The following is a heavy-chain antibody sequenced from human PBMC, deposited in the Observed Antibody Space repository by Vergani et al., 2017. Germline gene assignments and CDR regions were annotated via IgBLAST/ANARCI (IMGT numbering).Heavy chain of an antibody. D-gene: IGHD2-15*01. CDR2: IRPYTGHT. CDR3: ARVAPSNSEVTPTAFDV. Sequence: QVQLVQSGAELKKPGASVSVSCKGSSHTFQTYGISWVRQAPGKGLEWMAWIRPYTGHTIYAQQFQDRVTMTADTSTNTAYMELRSLRSDDTAVYFCARVAPSNSEVTPTAFDVWGQGTMVTVSS. J-gene: IGHJ3*01. V-gene: IGHV1-18*01. CDR1: SHTFQTYG.